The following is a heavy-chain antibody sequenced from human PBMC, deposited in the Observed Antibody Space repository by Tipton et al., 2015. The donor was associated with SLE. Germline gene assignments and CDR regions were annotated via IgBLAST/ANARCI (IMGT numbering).Heavy chain of an antibody. J-gene: IGHJ3*01. D-gene: IGHD6-19*01. V-gene: IGHV4-4*07. CDR3: AREKENTGWFWLNAFDV. Sequence: GLVKSSQTLSLTCSVSGDSMNNYYWSWIRQPAGMPLEWIGRIYKTGITNYNPSLKGRLSMSVDTSKAHFSLNLNSVTAADTAIYYCAREKENTGWFWLNAFDVWGRGTLVTVST. CDR2: IYKTGIT. CDR1: GDSMNNYY.